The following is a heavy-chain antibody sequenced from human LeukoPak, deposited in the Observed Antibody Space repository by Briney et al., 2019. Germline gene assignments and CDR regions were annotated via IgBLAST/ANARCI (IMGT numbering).Heavy chain of an antibody. D-gene: IGHD3-22*01. J-gene: IGHJ3*02. V-gene: IGHV4-59*01. Sequence: SETLSLTCTVSGGSISSYYWSWIRQPPGKGLEWIGYIYYSGSTNYNPSPKSRVTISGDTSKNQFSLKLSSVTAADTAVYYCARTYYYDSSYYPGAFDIWGQGTMVTVSS. CDR1: GGSISSYY. CDR3: ARTYYYDSSYYPGAFDI. CDR2: IYYSGST.